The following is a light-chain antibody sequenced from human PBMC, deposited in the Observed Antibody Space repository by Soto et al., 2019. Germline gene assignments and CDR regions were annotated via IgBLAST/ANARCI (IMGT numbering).Light chain of an antibody. J-gene: IGKJ4*01. CDR2: GAS. CDR3: QQYGSSFFT. Sequence: EIVLTQSPGTLSLFPGERAILSCRASQIVSSSYLAWYQQKPGQAPRLLIYGASSRATGIPDRFSGSGSGTDFTLTISRLEPEDFAVYYCQQYGSSFFTFGGGTKVEIK. V-gene: IGKV3-20*01. CDR1: QIVSSSY.